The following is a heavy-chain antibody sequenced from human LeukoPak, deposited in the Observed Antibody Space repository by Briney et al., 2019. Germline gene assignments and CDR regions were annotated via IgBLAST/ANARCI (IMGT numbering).Heavy chain of an antibody. CDR3: AKGRSTYYYDSSGPNWFDP. J-gene: IGHJ5*02. V-gene: IGHV3-23*01. CDR1: GFTFSSYA. Sequence: PGGSLRLSCAASGFTFSSYAMSWVRQAPGKGLEWVSAISGSGGSTYYADSVKGRFTISRDNSKNTLYLQMNSLRAEGTAVYYCAKGRSTYYYDSSGPNWFDPWGQGTLVTVSS. D-gene: IGHD3-22*01. CDR2: ISGSGGST.